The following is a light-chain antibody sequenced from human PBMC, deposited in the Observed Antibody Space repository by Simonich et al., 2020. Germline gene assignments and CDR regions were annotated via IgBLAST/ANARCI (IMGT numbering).Light chain of an antibody. CDR2: DNN. CDR3: GTWDSSLSAGV. Sequence: QSVLTQPPSVSAAPGQKVPISCSGSSSNMGNTYVTWYQLLPGTAPKLRIYDNNKRPPGMPDRFSGSKSGTSATLGITGLQTGDEADYYCGTWDSSLSAGVFGGGTKLTVL. CDR1: SSNMGNTY. V-gene: IGLV1-51*01. J-gene: IGLJ3*02.